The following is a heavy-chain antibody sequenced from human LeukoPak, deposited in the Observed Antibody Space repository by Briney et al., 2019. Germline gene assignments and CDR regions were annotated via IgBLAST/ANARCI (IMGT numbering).Heavy chain of an antibody. CDR2: IYYSGST. V-gene: IGHV4-31*03. J-gene: IGHJ5*02. CDR1: GGSISSGGYY. Sequence: PSETLSLTCTVSGGSISSGGYYWSWIRQHPGKGLEWIGYIYYSGSTYYNPSLKSRVTISVDTSKNQFSLRLSSVTAADTAVYYCAREVATMGLRWFDPWGQGTLVTVSP. D-gene: IGHD5-24*01. CDR3: AREVATMGLRWFDP.